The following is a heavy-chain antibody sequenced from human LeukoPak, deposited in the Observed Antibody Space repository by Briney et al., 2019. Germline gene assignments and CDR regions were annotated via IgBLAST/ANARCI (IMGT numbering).Heavy chain of an antibody. CDR1: GFTVSSNY. V-gene: IGHV3-53*01. CDR3: ARHWRDYYYYYYMDV. CDR2: IYSGGST. Sequence: GSLRLSCAASGFTVSSNYMSWVRQAPGKGLEWVSVIYSGGSTYYADSVKGRFTISRDNSKNTLYLQMNSLRAEDTAVYYCARHWRDYYYYYYMDVWGKGTTVTVSS. D-gene: IGHD1-1*01. J-gene: IGHJ6*03.